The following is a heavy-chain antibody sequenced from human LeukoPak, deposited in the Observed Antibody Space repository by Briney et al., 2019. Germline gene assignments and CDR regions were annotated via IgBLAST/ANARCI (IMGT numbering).Heavy chain of an antibody. CDR1: GFTFSSYG. D-gene: IGHD3-10*01. J-gene: IGHJ6*02. CDR2: ISYDGSNK. Sequence: GGSLRLSCAASGFTFSSYGMHWVRPALGKGLERVVVISYDGSNKYYADSVKGRFTISRDNSKNTLYLQMNSLRAEDTAVYYCTKAGFGEFYYGMDVWGQGTTVTVSS. V-gene: IGHV3-30*18. CDR3: TKAGFGEFYYGMDV.